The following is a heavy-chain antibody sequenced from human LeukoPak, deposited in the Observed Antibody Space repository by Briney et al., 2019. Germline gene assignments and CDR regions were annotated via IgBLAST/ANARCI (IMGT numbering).Heavy chain of an antibody. J-gene: IGHJ4*02. D-gene: IGHD6-13*01. Sequence: SETLSLTCAVYGGSFSGYYWSWIRQPPGKGLEWIGEINHSGSTNYNPSLKSRVTISVDTSKNQFSLKLSSVTAADTAVYYCARESSSSSWYPPHYFDYWGQGTLVTVSS. CDR3: ARESSSSSWYPPHYFDY. CDR1: GGSFSGYY. V-gene: IGHV4-34*01. CDR2: INHSGST.